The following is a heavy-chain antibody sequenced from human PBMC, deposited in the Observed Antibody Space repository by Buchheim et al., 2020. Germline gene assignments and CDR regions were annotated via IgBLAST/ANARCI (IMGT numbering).Heavy chain of an antibody. CDR3: ARVPILGYCIGGSCYYYYYGMDV. J-gene: IGHJ6*02. Sequence: QVQLVQSGAEVKKPGASVKVSCKASGYTFTSYDINWVRQATGQGLEWMGWMNPNSGNTGYAQKFQGRVTMTRNTSISTAYMELSSLRSENTAVYYCARVPILGYCIGGSCYYYYYGMDVWGQGTT. V-gene: IGHV1-8*01. CDR2: MNPNSGNT. D-gene: IGHD2-15*01. CDR1: GYTFTSYD.